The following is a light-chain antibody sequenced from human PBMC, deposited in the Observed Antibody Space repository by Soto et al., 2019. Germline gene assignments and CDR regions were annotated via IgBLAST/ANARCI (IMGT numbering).Light chain of an antibody. Sequence: ILMTQSPSTVSVSPVESATLSCRASQNIYYNVAWYQHRPGQAPRLLIYRASTRAPGVPARFSGSGSGTEFTLTISSLQPEDFTVYSCLQYHNLWAFGQGTKVDIK. V-gene: IGKV3-15*01. CDR3: LQYHNLWA. CDR1: QNIYYN. J-gene: IGKJ1*01. CDR2: RAS.